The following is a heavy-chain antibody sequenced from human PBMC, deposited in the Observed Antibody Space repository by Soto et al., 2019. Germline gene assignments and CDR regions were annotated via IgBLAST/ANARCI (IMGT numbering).Heavy chain of an antibody. CDR1: GGSISSSHW. D-gene: IGHD6-19*01. V-gene: IGHV4-4*02. J-gene: IGHJ4*02. CDR3: ARVNGAVAAVLPVDY. CDR2: IYHSGGT. Sequence: QVQLPESGPGLVKPSGTLSLTCAVSGGSISSSHWWSWVRQPPGKGLEWIGEIYHSGGTNYNPSLKSRVTIAVDKSKNQFSLKLSSVTAADTAVYYCARVNGAVAAVLPVDYWGQGTLVTVSS.